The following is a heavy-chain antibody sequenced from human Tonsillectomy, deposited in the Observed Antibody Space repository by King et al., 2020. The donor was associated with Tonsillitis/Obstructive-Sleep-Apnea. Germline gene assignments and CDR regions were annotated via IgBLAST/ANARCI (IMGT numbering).Heavy chain of an antibody. CDR2: ISAYNGNT. CDR1: GYTFTSYG. CDR3: ARDDEAVGYCSSTSCYFNWFDP. J-gene: IGHJ5*02. Sequence: VQLVESGAEVKKPGASVKVSCKASGYTFTSYGISWVRQAPGQGLEWMGWISAYNGNTNYAQKLQGRVTMTTDTSTSTAYMELRSLRSDDTAVYYCARDDEAVGYCSSTSCYFNWFDPWGQGTLVTVSS. D-gene: IGHD2-2*01. V-gene: IGHV1-18*01.